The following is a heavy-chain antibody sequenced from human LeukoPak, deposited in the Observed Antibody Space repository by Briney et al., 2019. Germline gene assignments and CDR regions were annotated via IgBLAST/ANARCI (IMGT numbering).Heavy chain of an antibody. CDR3: ARGNHYDILTGFGYYYYMDV. D-gene: IGHD3-9*01. CDR2: IIPIFGTA. Sequence: SVKVSCKASGGTFSSYAISWVRQAPGQGLEWMGGIIPIFGTANYAQKFQGRVTITTDESTSTAYMELSSLRSEDTAVYYCARGNHYDILTGFGYYYYMDVWGKGTTVTVSS. CDR1: GGTFSSYA. J-gene: IGHJ6*03. V-gene: IGHV1-69*05.